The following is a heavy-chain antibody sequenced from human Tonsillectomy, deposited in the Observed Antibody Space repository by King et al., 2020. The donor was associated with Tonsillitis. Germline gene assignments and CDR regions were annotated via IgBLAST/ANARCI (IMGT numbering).Heavy chain of an antibody. D-gene: IGHD3-3*01. V-gene: IGHV1-69*01. CDR1: GGTFSSYA. J-gene: IGHJ6*02. CDR2: IIPMFGTA. CDR3: SRERSLKAFGVIISQAYGMDV. Sequence: QLVQSGAEVKKPVSSVKVSCKASGGTFSSYAISWVRQTPGQGFEWMGGIIPMFGTANYAQKFQGRVTITADESTSTAYMELSNLRSEDTAVYYCSRERSLKAFGVIISQAYGMDVWGQGTTVTVSS.